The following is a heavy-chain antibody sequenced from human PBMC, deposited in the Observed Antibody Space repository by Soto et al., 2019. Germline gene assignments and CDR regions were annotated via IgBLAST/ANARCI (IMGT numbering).Heavy chain of an antibody. J-gene: IGHJ4*02. V-gene: IGHV3-15*01. CDR3: TTLTMVDVHNDY. Sequence: EVQLVESGGGLVKHGGSLRLSCAASGFTFINAWMSWVRQAPGKGLEWVGRIKSKADGGTTDYAAPVKGRFTISRDDSKTTLYLQMNSLRTEDTAVYYCTTLTMVDVHNDYWGQGTLVTVSS. D-gene: IGHD3-10*01. CDR2: IKSKADGGTT. CDR1: GFTFINAW.